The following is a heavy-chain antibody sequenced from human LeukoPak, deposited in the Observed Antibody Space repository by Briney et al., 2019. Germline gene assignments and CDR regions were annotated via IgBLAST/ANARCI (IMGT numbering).Heavy chain of an antibody. D-gene: IGHD1-1*01. Sequence: GGSLRLSCAASGFTFSSYDMHWVRQATGKGLEWVSAIGTAGDTYYPGSVKGRFTISRENAKNSLYLQMNSLRAGDTAVYYCASPNNTGTFDYWGQGTLVTVSS. CDR1: GFTFSSYD. CDR2: IGTAGDT. V-gene: IGHV3-13*01. CDR3: ASPNNTGTFDY. J-gene: IGHJ4*02.